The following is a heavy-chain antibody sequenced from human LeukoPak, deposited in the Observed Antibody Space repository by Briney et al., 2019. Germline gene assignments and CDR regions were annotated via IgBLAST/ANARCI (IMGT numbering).Heavy chain of an antibody. CDR2: INPNSGGT. V-gene: IGHV1-2*02. CDR3: ARGSITIFGVVPTPFDP. D-gene: IGHD3-3*01. Sequence: ASVKVSCKASGYTFTGYYMHWVRQAPGQGLEWMGWINPNSGGTNCAQKFQGRVTMTRDTSIGTAYMELSRLRSDDTAVYYCARGSITIFGVVPTPFDPWGQGTLVTVSS. CDR1: GYTFTGYY. J-gene: IGHJ5*02.